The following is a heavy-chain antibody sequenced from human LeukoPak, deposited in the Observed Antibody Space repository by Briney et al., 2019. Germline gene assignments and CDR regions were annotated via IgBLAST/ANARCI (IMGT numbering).Heavy chain of an antibody. Sequence: GGSLRLSCAASGFTFSNYAMSWVRQAPRKGLEWVSTISGSGVSTYYADSVKGRFTISRDNSKNTLYLQMNSLRAEDTAVYYCAKGGSFSHFDPWGQGTLVTDSS. CDR1: GFTFSNYA. V-gene: IGHV3-23*01. CDR3: AKGGSFSHFDP. J-gene: IGHJ5*02. CDR2: ISGSGVST.